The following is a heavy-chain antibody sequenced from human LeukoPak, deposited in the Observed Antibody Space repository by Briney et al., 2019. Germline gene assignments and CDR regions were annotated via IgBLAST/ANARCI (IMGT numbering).Heavy chain of an antibody. V-gene: IGHV3-53*01. D-gene: IGHD3-22*01. Sequence: GGSLRLSCAASGFTVSSNYMSWVRQAPGKGLEWVSVIYSGGSTYYADSVEGRFTISRDNSKSTLYIQMNSLRAEDTAVYYCARTRLDITMISSWGQGTPVTVSS. CDR2: IYSGGST. J-gene: IGHJ5*02. CDR3: ARTRLDITMISS. CDR1: GFTVSSNY.